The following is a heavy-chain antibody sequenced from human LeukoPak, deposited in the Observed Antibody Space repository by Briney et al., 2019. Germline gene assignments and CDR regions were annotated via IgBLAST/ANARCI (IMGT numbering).Heavy chain of an antibody. D-gene: IGHD1-1*01. J-gene: IGHJ4*02. Sequence: GGSLRLSCAASGFTFSSYAMSWVRQAPGKGLEWVSYISSSGTTIYYADSVKGRFTISRDNAKNSLYLQMNSLRDEDTAVYYCACARTGGAYFDYWGQGTLVTVSS. CDR3: ACARTGGAYFDY. CDR2: ISSSGTTI. CDR1: GFTFSSYA. V-gene: IGHV3-48*02.